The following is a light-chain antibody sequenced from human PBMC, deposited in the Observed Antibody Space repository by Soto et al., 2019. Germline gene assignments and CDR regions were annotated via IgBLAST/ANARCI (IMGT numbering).Light chain of an antibody. J-gene: IGKJ3*01. Sequence: DIQWTQSPSSLSASVGDRVTITCQASHVIYKSLNWFQQVPGKAPKLLISGASHLETVVPSRFSGSGAGKDFTFTISSLQPQDVGTYYCPQYANTPVPVGPGQKVHI. CDR1: HVIYKS. CDR3: PQYANTPVP. CDR2: GAS. V-gene: IGKV1-33*01.